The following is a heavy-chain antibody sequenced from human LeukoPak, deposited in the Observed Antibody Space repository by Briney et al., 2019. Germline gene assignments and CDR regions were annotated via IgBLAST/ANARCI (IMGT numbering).Heavy chain of an antibody. Sequence: GGSLRLSCAASGFTFDDYGMSSVRQAPGKRLEWVSGVNWNGGGTGYADSVKSRFSISRDNAKNSLYLQMNSLRAEDTALYHCARGGYCSGGSCDWFDPWGQGTLVTVSS. J-gene: IGHJ5*02. D-gene: IGHD2-15*01. V-gene: IGHV3-20*01. CDR1: GFTFDDYG. CDR2: VNWNGGGT. CDR3: ARGGYCSGGSCDWFDP.